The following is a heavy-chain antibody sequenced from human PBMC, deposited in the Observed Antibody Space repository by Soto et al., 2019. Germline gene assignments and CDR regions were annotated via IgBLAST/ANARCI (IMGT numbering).Heavy chain of an antibody. Sequence: LSLTCTVSGGSMSRYYWTWIRQPPGRGLEWIGNIHYTGSTNYNPSLKSRVTILLGTSTSQFSLKVSSVTAADTAVYYCARDLTISSTDGPLDPWGHGTLVTVSS. CDR1: GGSMSRYY. V-gene: IGHV4-59*01. D-gene: IGHD1-1*01. J-gene: IGHJ5*02. CDR3: ARDLTISSTDGPLDP. CDR2: IHYTGST.